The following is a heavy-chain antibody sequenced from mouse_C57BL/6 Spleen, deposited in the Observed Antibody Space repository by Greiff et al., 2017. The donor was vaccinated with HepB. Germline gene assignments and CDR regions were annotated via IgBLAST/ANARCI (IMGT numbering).Heavy chain of an antibody. V-gene: IGHV1-64*01. CDR3: ARGGDYDGYYYAMDY. J-gene: IGHJ4*01. Sequence: QVHVKQPGAELVKPGASVKLSCKASGYTFTSYWMHWVKQRPGQGLEWIGMIHPNSGSTNYNEKFKSKATLTVDKSSSTAYMQLSSLTSEDSAVYYCARGGDYDGYYYAMDYWGQGTSVTVSS. CDR1: GYTFTSYW. CDR2: IHPNSGST. D-gene: IGHD2-4*01.